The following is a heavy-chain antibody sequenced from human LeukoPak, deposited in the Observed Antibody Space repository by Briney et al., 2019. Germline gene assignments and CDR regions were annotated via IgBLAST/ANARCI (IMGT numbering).Heavy chain of an antibody. D-gene: IGHD5-12*01. CDR1: GFTFSSYA. CDR3: AKDPTYSGYGGLDV. V-gene: IGHV3-23*01. CDR2: ISGSGGST. Sequence: PGGSLRLSCAASGFTFSSYAMSWVRQAPGKGLEWVSAISGSGGSTYYADSVKGRFTISRDNSKNTLYLQMNSLRAEDTAVYYCAKDPTYSGYGGLDVWGKGTTVTISP. J-gene: IGHJ6*04.